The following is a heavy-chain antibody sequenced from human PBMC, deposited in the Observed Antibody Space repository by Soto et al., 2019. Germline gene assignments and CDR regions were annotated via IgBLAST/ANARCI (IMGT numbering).Heavy chain of an antibody. Sequence: PSETLSLTCTVSGGSISGYSWTWIQQPPGKGLEWIGYIYKSGSTNYNPSLKSRVTISVDTSKSQLSLKLTSVTAADTAVYYCARGKPNCSSSSCYFDYWGQGALVTVSS. CDR1: GGSISGYS. D-gene: IGHD2-2*01. V-gene: IGHV4-59*01. CDR3: ARGKPNCSSSSCYFDY. CDR2: IYKSGST. J-gene: IGHJ4*02.